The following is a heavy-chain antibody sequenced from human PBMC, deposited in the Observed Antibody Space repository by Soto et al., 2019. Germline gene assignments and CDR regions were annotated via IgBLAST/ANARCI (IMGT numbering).Heavy chain of an antibody. Sequence: EVQLVESGGGLVQPGRSLRLSCAASGFTFDDYAMHWVRQAPGKGLEWVSGISWNSGSIGYADSVKGRFTISRDNAKNSLYLQMNSLRAEDTALYYCAKDRDGYYGSGSYSNWFDPWGQGTLVTVSS. D-gene: IGHD3-10*01. J-gene: IGHJ5*02. V-gene: IGHV3-9*01. CDR3: AKDRDGYYGSGSYSNWFDP. CDR1: GFTFDDYA. CDR2: ISWNSGSI.